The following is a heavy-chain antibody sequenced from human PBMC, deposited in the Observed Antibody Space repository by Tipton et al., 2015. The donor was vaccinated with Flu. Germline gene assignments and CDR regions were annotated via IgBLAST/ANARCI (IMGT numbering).Heavy chain of an antibody. Sequence: VQLVQSGAEVKKPGASVKVSCKASGYTFTDSYMHWVRQAPGQGLEWMGRINPNSGGANYAQKFRGRVTMTRDTSISTAYMELYSLRSDDTAVYYCARFRGYGSGSLFFYYALDVWGQGTTVTVSS. CDR3: ARFRGYGSGSLFFYYALDV. V-gene: IGHV1-2*06. D-gene: IGHD3-10*01. CDR2: INPNSGGA. CDR1: GYTFTDSY. J-gene: IGHJ6*02.